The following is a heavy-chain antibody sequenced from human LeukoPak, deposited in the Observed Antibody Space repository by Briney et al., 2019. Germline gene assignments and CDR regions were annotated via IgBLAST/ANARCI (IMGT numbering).Heavy chain of an antibody. J-gene: IGHJ3*02. CDR3: VRVGRSAFDI. V-gene: IGHV3-7*01. CDR1: GFTLGSYW. Sequence: GGSLRLSYAASGFTLGSYWMSWVRQAPGKGLEWVANIKQDGSDKYYVDSVKGRFTVSRDNAQNSLYLQINSLRAEDTAVYYCVRVGRSAFDIWGQGTMVTVSS. CDR2: IKQDGSDK.